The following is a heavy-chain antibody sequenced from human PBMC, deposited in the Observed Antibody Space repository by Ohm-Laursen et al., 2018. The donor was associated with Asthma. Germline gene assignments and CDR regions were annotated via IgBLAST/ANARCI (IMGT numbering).Heavy chain of an antibody. J-gene: IGHJ6*02. CDR3: ARENSESATSRYYHGMDV. V-gene: IGHV3-33*01. CDR1: GFTFSSYG. CDR2: IWYDGSNK. D-gene: IGHD2/OR15-2a*01. Sequence: SLRLSCTASGFTFSSYGMHWVRQDPGKGLEWVAVIWYDGSNKYYADSVKGRFTISRDNSKNTLYLQMNSLRSEDTAVYYCARENSESATSRYYHGMDVWGQGTTVTVSS.